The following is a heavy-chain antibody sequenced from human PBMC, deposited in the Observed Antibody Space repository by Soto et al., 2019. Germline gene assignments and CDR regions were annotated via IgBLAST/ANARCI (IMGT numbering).Heavy chain of an antibody. D-gene: IGHD6-13*01. CDR2: ISAYNGNT. CDR3: ARGRDSSSWYLGDAFDI. J-gene: IGHJ3*02. CDR1: GYTFISYG. Sequence: ASVKVSCKASGYTFISYGISWVRQAPGQGLEWMGWISAYNGNTNYAQKLQGRVTMTTDTSTSTAYMELRSLRSDDTAVYYCARGRDSSSWYLGDAFDIWGQGTMVTVSS. V-gene: IGHV1-18*01.